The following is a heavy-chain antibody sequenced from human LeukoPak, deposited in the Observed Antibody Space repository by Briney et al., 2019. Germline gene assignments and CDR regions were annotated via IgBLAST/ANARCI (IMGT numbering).Heavy chain of an antibody. CDR2: IYAVYSGATI. CDR3: AKERGIVTTPPDAFDI. CDR1: GLNVSRNY. J-gene: IGHJ3*02. Sequence: PGGSLRLSCASSGLNVSRNYMSWVRQAPGKGPQWGSVIYAVYSGATIHYADSVKGRFTISRDNSKNTLYLQMNSLRAEDTAVYYCAKERGIVTTPPDAFDIWGQGTKVTVSS. V-gene: IGHV3-53*01. D-gene: IGHD4-11*01.